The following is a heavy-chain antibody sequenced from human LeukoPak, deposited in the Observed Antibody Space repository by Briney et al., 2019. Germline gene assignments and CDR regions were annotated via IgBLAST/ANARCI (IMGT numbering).Heavy chain of an antibody. CDR3: AKDRGYSSDYDYFYMDV. Sequence: GGSLRLSCAASGFIFSDYYMNWVRQAPGKGLEWVSSISSSSSYIYYADSVKGRFTISRDNAKNSLYLQMNSLRAEDTAVYYCAKDRGYSSDYDYFYMDVWGKGTTVTVSS. CDR2: ISSSSSYI. CDR1: GFIFSDYY. D-gene: IGHD5-18*01. V-gene: IGHV3-21*01. J-gene: IGHJ6*03.